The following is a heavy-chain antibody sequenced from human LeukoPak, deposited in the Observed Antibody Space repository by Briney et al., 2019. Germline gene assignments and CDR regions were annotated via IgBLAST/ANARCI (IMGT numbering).Heavy chain of an antibody. CDR1: GGTFSSYA. J-gene: IGHJ4*02. Sequence: GASVKVSCKASGGTFSSYAISWVRQAPGQGLEWMGGIIPIFGTANYAQKFQGRVTITADESTSIAYMELSSLRSEDTAVYYCARVGSRGAYYYGSGSYYSSWGQGTLVTVSS. CDR2: IIPIFGTA. CDR3: ARVGSRGAYYYGSGSYYSS. V-gene: IGHV1-69*13. D-gene: IGHD3-10*01.